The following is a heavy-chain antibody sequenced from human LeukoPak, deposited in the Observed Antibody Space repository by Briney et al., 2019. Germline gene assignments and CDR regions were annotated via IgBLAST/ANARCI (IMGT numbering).Heavy chain of an antibody. V-gene: IGHV3-66*01. CDR2: IYSGDNT. CDR1: GFTFSDYY. Sequence: GGSLRLSCAASGFTFSDYYMSWIRQAPGKGLEWVSLIYSGDNTYYADSVKGRFTISRDNSKNTLFLQMNSLRVEDTAVYYCVYWFDSWGQGTLVTVSS. J-gene: IGHJ5*01. CDR3: VYWFDS.